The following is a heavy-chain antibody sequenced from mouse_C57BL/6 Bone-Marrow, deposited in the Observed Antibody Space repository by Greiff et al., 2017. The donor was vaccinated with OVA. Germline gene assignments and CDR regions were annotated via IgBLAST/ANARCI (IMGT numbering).Heavy chain of an antibody. CDR2: IRNKANGYTT. CDR3: ARSPLLLRSLYYFDY. V-gene: IGHV7-3*01. D-gene: IGHD1-1*01. CDR1: GFTFTDYY. Sequence: DVMLVESGGGLVQPGGSLSLSCAASGFTFTDYYMSWVRQPPGKALEWLGFIRNKANGYTTEYSASVKGRFTISRDNSQSILYLQMKALRAEDSATYYCARSPLLLRSLYYFDYWGQGTTLTVSS. J-gene: IGHJ2*01.